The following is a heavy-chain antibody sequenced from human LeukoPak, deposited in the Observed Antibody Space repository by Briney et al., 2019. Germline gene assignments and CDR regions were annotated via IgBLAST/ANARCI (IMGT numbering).Heavy chain of an antibody. J-gene: IGHJ6*02. Sequence: SVKVSCKASGYTFTSYAISWVRQAPGQGLEWMGRIIPILGIANYAQKFQGRVTITADKSTSTAYMELSSLRSEDTAVYYCARGHTTVTFPLPPHYYYGMDVWGQGTTVTVSS. CDR1: GYTFTSYA. CDR2: IIPILGIA. CDR3: ARGHTTVTFPLPPHYYYGMDV. V-gene: IGHV1-69*04. D-gene: IGHD4-17*01.